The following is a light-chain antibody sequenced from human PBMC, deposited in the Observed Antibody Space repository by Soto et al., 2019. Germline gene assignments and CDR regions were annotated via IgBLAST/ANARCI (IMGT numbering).Light chain of an antibody. J-gene: IGKJ3*01. CDR2: ASS. CDR3: HRANSFPFT. V-gene: IGKV1-12*01. CDR1: QAVSSW. Sequence: DVQMTQSPSSVSASVGDRVTITCRASQAVSSWLARYQQKPGKAPKLLIFASSSVQSGVPSRFSASGSGTDFILTISSLQPEDFASYYCHRANSFPFTFGPGTKVDIK.